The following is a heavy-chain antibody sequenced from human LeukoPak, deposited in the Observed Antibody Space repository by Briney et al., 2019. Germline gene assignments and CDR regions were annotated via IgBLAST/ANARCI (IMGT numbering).Heavy chain of an antibody. Sequence: ASMKVSCKASGYTFTGYYIHWVRQAPGQGLEWMGGIIPIFGTANYAQKFQGRVTITADESTSTAYMELRSLRSDDTAVYYCARGGWFGELLLNQQSVSPYYYYMDVWGKGTTVTISS. D-gene: IGHD3-10*01. J-gene: IGHJ6*03. V-gene: IGHV1-69*13. CDR2: IIPIFGTA. CDR3: ARGGWFGELLLNQQSVSPYYYYMDV. CDR1: GYTFTGYY.